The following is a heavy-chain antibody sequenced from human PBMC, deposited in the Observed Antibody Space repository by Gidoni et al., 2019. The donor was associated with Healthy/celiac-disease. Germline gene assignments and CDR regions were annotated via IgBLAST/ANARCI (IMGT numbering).Heavy chain of an antibody. CDR2: IKHSGST. V-gene: IGHV4-34*01. CDR1: GGSFSGYY. J-gene: IGHJ6*03. CDR3: ARSGRMVRKYYMDV. Sequence: QVQLQQWGAGLLKPSETLSLTCAVYGGSFSGYYWSWIRQPPGKGLEWIGEIKHSGSTNYNPSLKSRVTISVDTSKNQFSLKLSSVTAADTAVYYCARSGRMVRKYYMDVWGKGTTVTVSS. D-gene: IGHD3-10*01.